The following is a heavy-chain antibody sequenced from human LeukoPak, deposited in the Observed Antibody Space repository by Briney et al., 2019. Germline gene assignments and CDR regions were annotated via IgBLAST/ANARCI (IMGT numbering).Heavy chain of an antibody. CDR2: IGASGGST. V-gene: IGHV3-23*01. D-gene: IGHD2-8*02. CDR1: GFTFSTYG. CDR3: ATYRQVLLPFES. J-gene: IGHJ4*02. Sequence: GGSLRLSCATSGFTFSTYGMNWVRRAPGKGLEWVSGIGASGGSTYYADSVKGRFTISRDNSKSTLSLQMNSLRAEDTAIYYCATYRQVLLPFESWGQGTLVTVSS.